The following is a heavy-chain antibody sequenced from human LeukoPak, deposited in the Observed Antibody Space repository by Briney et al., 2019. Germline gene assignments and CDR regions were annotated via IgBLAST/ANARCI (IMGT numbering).Heavy chain of an antibody. D-gene: IGHD2-21*02. Sequence: PGGSLRLSCAASGFTFSSYAMSWVRQAPGKGPEWVSTISNSGRQTFYADSVKGRVTISRDNSKNMLYLQLNSLRAEDTALYYCVKRASDCGTPFEDWGQGTLVTVSS. V-gene: IGHV3-23*01. CDR1: GFTFSSYA. CDR3: VKRASDCGTPFED. CDR2: ISNSGRQT. J-gene: IGHJ4*02.